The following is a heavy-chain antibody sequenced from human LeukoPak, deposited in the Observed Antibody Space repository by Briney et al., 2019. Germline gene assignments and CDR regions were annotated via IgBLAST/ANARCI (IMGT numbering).Heavy chain of an antibody. V-gene: IGHV1-8*01. CDR2: MNPNSGDS. D-gene: IGHD2-2*01. CDR3: ARQYCISTGCSAFDY. CDR1: GYTFTNYD. Sequence: APVKVSCKASGYTFTNYDINWVRQATGQGLEWMGWMNPNSGDSHSVDKFQGRVTMTRDTSIRTAYMELSGLRSDDTAVYYCARQYCISTGCSAFDYWGPGTPVTVSS. J-gene: IGHJ4*02.